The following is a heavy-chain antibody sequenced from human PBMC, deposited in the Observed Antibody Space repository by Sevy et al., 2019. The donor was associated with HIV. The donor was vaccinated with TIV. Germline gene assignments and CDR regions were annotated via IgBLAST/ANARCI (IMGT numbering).Heavy chain of an antibody. CDR2: MHYGGNT. J-gene: IGHJ5*01. CDR1: DGSLMSPTFY. D-gene: IGHD2-15*01. CDR3: VRDHHLRGRHWFDS. V-gene: IGHV4-39*02. Sequence: SETLSLTCTASDGSLMSPTFYWGWVRQPPGERLQWIAAMHYGGNTYYNPSLKDRLAMSIDTSKNQFSLNLTSVTAADAAVYHCVRDHHLRGRHWFDSWGQGALVTVSS.